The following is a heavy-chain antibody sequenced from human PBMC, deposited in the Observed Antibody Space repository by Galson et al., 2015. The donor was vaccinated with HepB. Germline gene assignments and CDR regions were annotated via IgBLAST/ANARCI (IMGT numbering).Heavy chain of an antibody. D-gene: IGHD1-1*01. J-gene: IGHJ3*02. V-gene: IGHV1-18*04. CDR1: GYTFTSHG. CDR2: ISAYNGNT. Sequence: SVKVSCKASGYTFTSHGISWVRQAPGQGLEWMGWISAYNGNTNYAQKLQGRVTMTTDTSTSTAYMELRSLRSDDTAVYYCARDMDLDGAFDIWGQGTMVSVSS. CDR3: ARDMDLDGAFDI.